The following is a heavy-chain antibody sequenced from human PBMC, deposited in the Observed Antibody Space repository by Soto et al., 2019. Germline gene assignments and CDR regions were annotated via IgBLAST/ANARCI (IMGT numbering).Heavy chain of an antibody. J-gene: IGHJ4*02. CDR2: IYSGGST. CDR1: GFSVSSNY. CDR3: ARDPGRDYFDRRGYYYGGGGGDDC. Sequence: EVQLVESGGGLIQPGGSLRLSCTASGFSVSSNYMSWVRQAPGKGLEWVSVIYSGGSTYYADSVKGRFIISRDNSKNTLYLQINSLRVEDTAVYYCARDPGRDYFDRRGYYYGGGGGDDCWGQGTLVTVSS. V-gene: IGHV3-53*01. D-gene: IGHD3-22*01.